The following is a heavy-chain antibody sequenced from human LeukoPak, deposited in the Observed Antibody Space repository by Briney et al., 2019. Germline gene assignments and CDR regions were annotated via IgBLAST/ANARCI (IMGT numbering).Heavy chain of an antibody. J-gene: IGHJ5*02. Sequence: GGSLRLSRAASGFTFSTYSMNWVRQAPGKGLEWVSYISSSSSIIYYADSVKGRFTISRDNAKNSLYLQMNSLRDEDTAVYYCARGGICGGDCYSSNWFDPWGQGTLVTVSS. CDR2: ISSSSSII. CDR1: GFTFSTYS. CDR3: ARGGICGGDCYSSNWFDP. V-gene: IGHV3-48*02. D-gene: IGHD2-21*02.